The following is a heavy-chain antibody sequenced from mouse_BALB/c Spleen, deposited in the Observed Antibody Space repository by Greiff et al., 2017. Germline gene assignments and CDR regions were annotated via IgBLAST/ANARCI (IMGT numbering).Heavy chain of an antibody. V-gene: IGHV3-6*02. J-gene: IGHJ1*01. CDR2: ISYDGSN. D-gene: IGHD2-1*01. CDR1: GYSITSGYY. Sequence: VQLQESGPGLVKPSQSLSLTCSVTGYSITSGYYWNWIRQFPGNKLEWMGYISYDGSNNYNPSLKNRISITRDTSKNQFFLKLNSVTTEDTATYYCARVYGNFRWYFDVWGAGTTVTVSS. CDR3: ARVYGNFRWYFDV.